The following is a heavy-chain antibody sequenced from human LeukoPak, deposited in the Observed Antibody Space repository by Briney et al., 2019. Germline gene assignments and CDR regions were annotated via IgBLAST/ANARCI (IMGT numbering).Heavy chain of an antibody. CDR2: IYSGGST. D-gene: IGHD3-9*01. J-gene: IGHJ4*02. CDR3: AKVGENILAGYSYLDY. Sequence: PGGSLRLSCAAYGFTVSSNYMSWVRQAPGKGMEWDSVIYSGGSTYYADSGKGRFTISRDNAKNSLYLQMNSLRAEDTALYYCAKVGENILAGYSYLDYWGQGTLVTVSS. CDR1: GFTVSSNY. V-gene: IGHV3-53*05.